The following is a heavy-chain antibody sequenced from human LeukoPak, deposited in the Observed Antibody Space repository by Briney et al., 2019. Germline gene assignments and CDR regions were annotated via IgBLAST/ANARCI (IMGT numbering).Heavy chain of an antibody. Sequence: SETLSLTCTVSGGSISSSSYYWGWIRQPPGKGLEWIGNIYYSGSTYYNPSLKSRVTISVDTSKNQFSLKLSSVTAADTAVYYCAGSNIVAKNGDYWGQGTLVTVSS. CDR1: GGSISSSSYY. V-gene: IGHV4-39*01. CDR3: AGSNIVAKNGDY. CDR2: IYYSGST. J-gene: IGHJ4*02. D-gene: IGHD5-12*01.